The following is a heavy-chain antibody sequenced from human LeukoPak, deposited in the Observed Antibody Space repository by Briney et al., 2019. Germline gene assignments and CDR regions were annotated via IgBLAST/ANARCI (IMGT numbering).Heavy chain of an antibody. CDR2: INPSGGST. CDR1: GYTFTSYY. CDR3: ASALNWNYEGLDY. D-gene: IGHD1-7*01. Sequence: ASVTVSCTASGYTFTSYYMHWVRQAPGQGLEWMGIINPSGGSTSYPQKFQGRGTMTRDTSTSTVYMELSSLRSEDTAVYYCASALNWNYEGLDYWGQGTLVPVSS. J-gene: IGHJ4*02. V-gene: IGHV1-46*01.